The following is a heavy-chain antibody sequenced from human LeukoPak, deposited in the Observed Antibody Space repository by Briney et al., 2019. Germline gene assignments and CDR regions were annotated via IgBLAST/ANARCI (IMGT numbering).Heavy chain of an antibody. V-gene: IGHV3-7*01. D-gene: IGHD3-22*01. CDR2: IKQDGSEK. J-gene: IGHJ4*02. CDR3: AFGVIGSGYSDFDY. CDR1: GFTFSSYW. Sequence: GESLRLSCAASGFTFSSYWMSWVRQAPGKGLEWVANIKQDGSEKYYVDSVKGRFTISRDNAKNSLYLQMNSLRAEDTAVYYCAFGVIGSGYSDFDYWGQGTLVTVSS.